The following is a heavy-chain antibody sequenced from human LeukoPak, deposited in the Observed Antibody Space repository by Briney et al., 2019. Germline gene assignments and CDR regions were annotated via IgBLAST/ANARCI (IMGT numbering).Heavy chain of an antibody. CDR1: GFTFSSYW. J-gene: IGHJ4*02. V-gene: IGHV3-7*01. CDR2: INQDGSEK. CDR3: AISSPVATVGY. D-gene: IGHD4-23*01. Sequence: GGSLRLSCADSGFTFSSYWISWVRQAPGKGLEWVANINQDGSEKYYVDSVRGRFTISRDNAKNSLYLQMNSLRAEDTAVYYCAISSPVATVGYWGQGTLVTVPS.